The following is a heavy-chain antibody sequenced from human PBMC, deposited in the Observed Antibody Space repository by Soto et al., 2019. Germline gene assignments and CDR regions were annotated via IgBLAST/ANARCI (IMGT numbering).Heavy chain of an antibody. D-gene: IGHD1-26*01. CDR1: GFNFSRYW. V-gene: IGHV3-7*04. CDR2: SRPDTDDR. CDR3: ATEDGTFYY. J-gene: IGHJ4*02. Sequence: VQLVESGGGLVQPGGSLRLSCTVSGFNFSRYWMNWVRQAPGKGLEWVANSRPDTDDRFHADSVRGRFSISRDNAKKSLFLKMNSLGGEDTAVYYCATEDGTFYYWGQGILVTVSS.